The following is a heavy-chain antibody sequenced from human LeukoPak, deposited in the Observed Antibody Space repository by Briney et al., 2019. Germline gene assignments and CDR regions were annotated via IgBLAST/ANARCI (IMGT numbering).Heavy chain of an antibody. CDR3: ASSSWSGSYFDY. CDR2: IFYSESA. D-gene: IGHD6-13*01. CDR1: GYSVSSGYY. J-gene: IGHJ4*02. V-gene: IGHV4-38-2*01. Sequence: SETLSLTCAVSGYSVSSGYYWGWIRQPPGKGLEWIGSIFYSESAYLNPSLRSRVTISLDTSKNQFSLNLRSATAADTAVYYCASSSWSGSYFDYWGQGTLVTVSS.